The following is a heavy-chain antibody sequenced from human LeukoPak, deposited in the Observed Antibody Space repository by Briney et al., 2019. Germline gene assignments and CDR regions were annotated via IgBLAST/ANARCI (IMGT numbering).Heavy chain of an antibody. Sequence: PGGSLRLSCAASGFTFSSYSMNWVRQAPGKGLEWVSSIRSSSSYIYYADSVKGRFTISRDNAKNSLYLQMNSLRAEDTAVYYCARQVITKPIDYWGQGTLVTVSS. D-gene: IGHD3-10*01. CDR1: GFTFSSYS. V-gene: IGHV3-21*01. CDR2: IRSSSSYI. J-gene: IGHJ4*02. CDR3: ARQVITKPIDY.